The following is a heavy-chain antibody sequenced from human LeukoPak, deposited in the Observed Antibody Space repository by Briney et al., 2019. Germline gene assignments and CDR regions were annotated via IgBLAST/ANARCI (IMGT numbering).Heavy chain of an antibody. CDR3: AKAGYCSSTSCNMGGVFDY. V-gene: IGHV3-30*18. J-gene: IGHJ4*02. CDR2: ISYDGSNK. D-gene: IGHD2-2*02. CDR1: GFTFSSYG. Sequence: TGGSLRLPCAASGFTFSSYGMHWVRQAPGKGLEWVAVISYDGSNKYYADSVKGRFTISRDNSKNTLYLQMNSLRAEDTAVYYCAKAGYCSSTSCNMGGVFDYWGQGTLVTVSS.